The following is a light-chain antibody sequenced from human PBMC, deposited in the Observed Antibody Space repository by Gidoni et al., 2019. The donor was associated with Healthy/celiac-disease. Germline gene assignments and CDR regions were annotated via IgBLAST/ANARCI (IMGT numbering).Light chain of an antibody. Sequence: PASRLVSPVERATLSCRASQSVSSTLACSQHKPGPAPWLLILGASPRATGIPAWFSGSVSGTEFTLTISSLHSEDFAVYYCQQYNNWPYTFGQGTKLEIK. J-gene: IGKJ2*01. V-gene: IGKV3-15*01. CDR3: QQYNNWPYT. CDR1: QSVSST. CDR2: GAS.